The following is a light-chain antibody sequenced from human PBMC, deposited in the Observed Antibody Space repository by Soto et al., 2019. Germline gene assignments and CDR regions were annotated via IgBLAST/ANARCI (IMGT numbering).Light chain of an antibody. CDR1: QSISSY. CDR3: QQSYSPLPMSP. J-gene: IGKJ2*01. V-gene: IGKV1-39*01. Sequence: DIQMTQSPSSLSASVGDRVTIPCRASQSISSYLNWYQQKPGKAPKLLIYAASSLQSGVPSRFSGSGSGTDFTLTISSLQPEDFATYYCQQSYSPLPMSPFGQGPKLEIQ. CDR2: AAS.